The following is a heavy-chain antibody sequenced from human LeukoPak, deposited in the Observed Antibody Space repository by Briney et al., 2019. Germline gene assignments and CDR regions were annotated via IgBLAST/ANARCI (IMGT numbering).Heavy chain of an antibody. CDR1: VPAFTNTW. J-gene: IGHJ4*02. CDR3: GGYIFGFVGDC. CDR2: IFRNIDTMET. D-gene: IGHD3-3*02. V-gene: IGHV3-15*01. Sequence: GGPFRLSCEASVPAFTNTWMTWVRRAPGRGLEWVDRIFRNIDTMETEYAICVKGRFTISRDDSKNTMYLQMDSPTTEDTAVYYCGGYIFGFVGDCWGQGTRVTVSS.